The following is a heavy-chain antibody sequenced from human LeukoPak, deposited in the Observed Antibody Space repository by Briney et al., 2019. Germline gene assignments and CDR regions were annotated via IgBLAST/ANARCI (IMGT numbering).Heavy chain of an antibody. V-gene: IGHV4-61*02. CDR2: IYTSGST. CDR1: GGSICSGSYY. J-gene: IGHJ4*02. CDR3: AGGGRYYTMDY. D-gene: IGHD3-3*01. Sequence: SETLSLTCTVSGGSICSGSYYWSWIRQPAGKGLEWIGRIYTSGSTNYNPSLKSRVTISVDTSKNQFSLKLSSVTAADTAVYYCAGGGRYYTMDYWGQGTLVTVSS.